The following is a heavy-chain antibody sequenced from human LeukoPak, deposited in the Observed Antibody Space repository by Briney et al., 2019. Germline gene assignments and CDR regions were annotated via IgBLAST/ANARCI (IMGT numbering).Heavy chain of an antibody. V-gene: IGHV1-58*01. D-gene: IGHD4-23*01. CDR3: AADPGYGGNHYHYTMDV. CDR2: IVVGSGNT. Sequence: GASVKVSCKASGFTFSRSVVQWVRQARGQGLEWMGWIVVGSGNTNYAEKFQRRVTITRDMSTSTAYMEVSSLRSEDTAVYYCAADPGYGGNHYHYTMDVWGKGTTVTVSS. CDR1: GFTFSRSV. J-gene: IGHJ6*04.